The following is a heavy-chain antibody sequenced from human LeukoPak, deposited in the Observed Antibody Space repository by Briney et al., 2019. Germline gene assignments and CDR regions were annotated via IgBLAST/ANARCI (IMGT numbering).Heavy chain of an antibody. V-gene: IGHV3-7*01. Sequence: GGSLRLSCAASGFTFSNYFMSWVRQAPGKGLEWVANIKEDGSERYYVDSVKGRFTISRDSAKNSLYLQMNSLRAEDTAVYYCARAQLTSMVADYWGQGTLVTVSS. J-gene: IGHJ4*02. CDR1: GFTFSNYF. CDR3: ARAQLTSMVADY. CDR2: IKEDGSER. D-gene: IGHD5-18*01.